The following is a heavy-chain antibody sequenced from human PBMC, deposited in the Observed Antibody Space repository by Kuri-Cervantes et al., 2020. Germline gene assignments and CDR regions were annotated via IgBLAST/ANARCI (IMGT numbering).Heavy chain of an antibody. V-gene: IGHV3-30*01. D-gene: IGHD6-19*01. CDR1: GFTFSSYA. J-gene: IGHJ4*02. CDR2: ISYDGSNK. Sequence: GGSLRLSCAASGFTFSSYAMHWVRQAPGKGLEWVAVISYDGSNKYYADSVKGRFTISRDNSKNTLYLQMNSLRAEDTAVYYCAKEAMKAVTGTFYFDYWGQGTLVTVSS. CDR3: AKEAMKAVTGTFYFDY.